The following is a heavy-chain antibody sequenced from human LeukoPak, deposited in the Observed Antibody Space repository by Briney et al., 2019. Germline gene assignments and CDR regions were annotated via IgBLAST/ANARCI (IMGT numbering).Heavy chain of an antibody. CDR2: ISGSGGST. D-gene: IGHD6-13*01. CDR1: GFTFSSYA. J-gene: IGHJ4*02. Sequence: GGSLRLSCAASGFTFSSYAMSWVRQAPGKGVEWVSAISGSGGSTYYADSVKGRFTISRDNSRNTLYLQMNSLRAEDTAVYYCAKDLIWYSSSWGQGTLVTVSS. CDR3: AKDLIWYSSS. V-gene: IGHV3-23*01.